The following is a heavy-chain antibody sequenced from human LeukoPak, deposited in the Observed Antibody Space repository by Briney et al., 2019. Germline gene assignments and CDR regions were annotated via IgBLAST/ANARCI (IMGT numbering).Heavy chain of an antibody. CDR3: ARVVIVVVTEENDAFDI. Sequence: SATLSLTCGVTGFSIRSGHYWGWIRQPPGKGLEWIANIHQSGSTYYNPSLRSRVTVSVDTYKNQFSLKLSSVTAADTAIYYCARVVIVVVTEENDAFDIWGQGTMVIGSS. J-gene: IGHJ3*02. CDR2: IHQSGST. D-gene: IGHD2-21*02. V-gene: IGHV4-38-2*01. CDR1: GFSIRSGHY.